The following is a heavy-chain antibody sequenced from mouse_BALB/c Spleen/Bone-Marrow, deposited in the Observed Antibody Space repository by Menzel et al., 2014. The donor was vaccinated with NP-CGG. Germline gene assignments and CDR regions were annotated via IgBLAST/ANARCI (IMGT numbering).Heavy chain of an antibody. CDR1: GFDFSRYW. Sequence: EVKLMESGGGLVHPGGSLKLSCAASGFDFSRYWMGWVRQAPGKGLEWIGEINPDSRTINYTPSLKDKFIISRDNAKNTLYLQMSKVRSEDTALYYCSRLGYYGGFAYWGQGTLVTVSA. D-gene: IGHD2-3*01. J-gene: IGHJ3*01. V-gene: IGHV4-1*02. CDR3: SRLGYYGGFAY. CDR2: INPDSRTI.